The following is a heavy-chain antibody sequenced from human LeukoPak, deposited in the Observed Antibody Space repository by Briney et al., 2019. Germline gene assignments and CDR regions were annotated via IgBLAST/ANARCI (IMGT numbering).Heavy chain of an antibody. V-gene: IGHV3-7*01. D-gene: IGHD2-2*01. J-gene: IGHJ5*02. CDR2: INQDGSEK. Sequence: GGSLRLSCAASGFTFSTFWMSWVRQAPGKGLEWVANINQDGSEKYYVDSVEGRFTISRDNGKNSLYLQMNSLRAEDTAVYYCARDWSRGNLVVPAARSFDPWGQGTLVTVSS. CDR1: GFTFSTFW. CDR3: ARDWSRGNLVVPAARSFDP.